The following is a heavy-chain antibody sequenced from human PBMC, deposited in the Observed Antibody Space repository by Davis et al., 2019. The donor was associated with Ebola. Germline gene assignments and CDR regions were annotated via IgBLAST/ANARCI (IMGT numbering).Heavy chain of an antibody. Sequence: GESLKISCAASGFSFSSYWMSWVRQAPGKGLEWVANIKQDGSEKYYVDSVEGRFTISRDNAKNSLYLQMNSLRAEDTAVYYCARGPSTGNSFSYWCQGTLATVSS. J-gene: IGHJ4*02. CDR2: IKQDGSEK. CDR3: ARGPSTGNSFSY. CDR1: GFSFSSYW. D-gene: IGHD6-13*01. V-gene: IGHV3-7*01.